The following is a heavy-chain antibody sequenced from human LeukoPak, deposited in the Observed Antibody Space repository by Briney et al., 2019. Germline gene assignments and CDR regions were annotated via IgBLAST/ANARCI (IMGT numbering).Heavy chain of an antibody. Sequence: GGSLRLSCAASGFTFSSYSMNWVRQAPGKGLEWVSSISSSSSYIYYADSVKGRFTISRDNAKNSLYLQMNSLRAEDTAVYYCARVYWNYVDHYYYYMDVWGKGTTVTVSS. D-gene: IGHD1-7*01. J-gene: IGHJ6*03. CDR2: ISSSSSYI. V-gene: IGHV3-21*04. CDR3: ARVYWNYVDHYYYYMDV. CDR1: GFTFSSYS.